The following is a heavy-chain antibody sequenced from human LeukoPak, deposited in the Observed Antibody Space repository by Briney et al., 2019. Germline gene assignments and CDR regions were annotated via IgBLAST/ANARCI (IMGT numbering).Heavy chain of an antibody. CDR1: GYTFTSYG. J-gene: IGHJ4*02. CDR2: ISAYNGNT. V-gene: IGHV1-18*01. D-gene: IGHD5-12*01. CDR3: ARDLGPWLWLHGSDY. Sequence: ASVKVSCKASGYTFTSYGISWVRQAPGQGLEWMGWISAYNGNTNYAQKLQGRVTMTTDTSTSTAYMELRSLRSDDTAVYYCARDLGPWLWLHGSDYWGQGTLVTVSS.